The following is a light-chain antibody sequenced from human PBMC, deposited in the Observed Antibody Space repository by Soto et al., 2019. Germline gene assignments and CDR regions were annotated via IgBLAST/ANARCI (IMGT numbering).Light chain of an antibody. CDR2: EVS. CDR1: SSDVGGYNY. V-gene: IGLV2-14*01. Sequence: QSVLTQPASVSGSPGQSIAISCTGTSSDVGGYNYVSWYQQYPGKAPKLIIYEVSNRPSGVSNRFSGSKSGNTASLTISGLQGEDEADYYCNSYTSSSTVVFGGGTKVTVL. CDR3: NSYTSSSTVV. J-gene: IGLJ2*01.